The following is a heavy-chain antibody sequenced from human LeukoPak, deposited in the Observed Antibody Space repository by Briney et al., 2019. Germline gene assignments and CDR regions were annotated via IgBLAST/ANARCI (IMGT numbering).Heavy chain of an antibody. CDR3: ARVYEAEAKDIVVVPAFGY. V-gene: IGHV7-4-1*02. CDR2: INTNTGNP. D-gene: IGHD2-2*01. Sequence: ASVKVSCKASGYTFTSYAMNWVRQAPGQGLEWMGWINTNTGNPTYAQGFTGRFVFSLDTSVSTAYLQISSLKAEDTAVYYCARVYEAEAKDIVVVPAFGYWGQGTLVTVSS. CDR1: GYTFTSYA. J-gene: IGHJ4*02.